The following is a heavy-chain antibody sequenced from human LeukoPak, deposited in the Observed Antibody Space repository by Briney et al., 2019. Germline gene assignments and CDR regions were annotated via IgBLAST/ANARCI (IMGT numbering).Heavy chain of an antibody. J-gene: IGHJ4*02. D-gene: IGHD1-26*01. CDR3: ARQVGPDY. CDR1: GFTFSNYG. Sequence: GGSLRLSCAGFGFTFSNYGMIWVRQAPGKGLEWVAAICGSGGSTYYADSVKGRFTISRDNSKNTLYLQMNSLRVEGTALYYCARQVGPDYWGQGTLVTVSS. V-gene: IGHV3-23*01. CDR2: ICGSGGST.